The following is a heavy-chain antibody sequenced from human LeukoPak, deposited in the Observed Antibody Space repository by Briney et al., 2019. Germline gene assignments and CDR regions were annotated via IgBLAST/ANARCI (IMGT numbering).Heavy chain of an antibody. D-gene: IGHD2-8*01. CDR2: IGTAGDT. Sequence: PGGSLRLSCAASGFTFSNYDMHGVRQATGKGLEWVSAIGTAGDTYYPGSVRGRFTMSRENAKNSLYLQMNSLAAGDTAVYYCARGSNTHFDYWGRGILVTVSS. V-gene: IGHV3-13*04. CDR1: GFTFSNYD. CDR3: ARGSNTHFDY. J-gene: IGHJ4*02.